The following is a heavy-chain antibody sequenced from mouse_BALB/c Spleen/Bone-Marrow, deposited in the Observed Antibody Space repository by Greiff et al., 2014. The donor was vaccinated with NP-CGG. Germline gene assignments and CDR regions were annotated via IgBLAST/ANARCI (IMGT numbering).Heavy chain of an antibody. CDR1: GFSLTGYG. Sequence: QVQLKESGPGLVAPSQGLSITCTVSGFSLTGYGVNWVRQPPGKGLEWLGMIWGDGSTDYNSALKSRLSISKDNSKSQVFLKMNSLQTDDTARYYCARGGNYYAMDYWGQGTSVTVSS. J-gene: IGHJ4*01. V-gene: IGHV2-6-7*01. CDR2: IWGDGST. D-gene: IGHD2-1*01. CDR3: ARGGNYYAMDY.